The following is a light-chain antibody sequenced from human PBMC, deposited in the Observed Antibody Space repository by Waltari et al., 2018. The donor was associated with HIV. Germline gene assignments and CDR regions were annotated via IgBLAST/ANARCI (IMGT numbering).Light chain of an antibody. CDR2: RNF. V-gene: IGLV1-47*01. CDR3: ASWDDSLGGRWV. Sequence: QSVLTQSPSTSGTPGQPVTIPCSGTRSDIGTNYVYWYQQVPGTAPKLLIYRNFQRPSGVPARFSGSKSGTSASLAISGLRSEDEAHYHCASWDDSLGGRWVFGGGTKLTVL. CDR1: RSDIGTNY. J-gene: IGLJ3*02.